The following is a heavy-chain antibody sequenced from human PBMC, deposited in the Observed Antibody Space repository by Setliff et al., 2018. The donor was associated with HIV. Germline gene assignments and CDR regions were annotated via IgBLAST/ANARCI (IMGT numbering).Heavy chain of an antibody. J-gene: IGHJ1*01. CDR2: VVPTIHEA. CDR3: ARGADASGYFYREYFQH. D-gene: IGHD3-22*01. V-gene: IGHV1-69*13. Sequence: SVKVSCKASGVTFNYSFITWVRQAPGQGLEWMGGVVPTIHEATYAQKFQGRVTITADESATTVYMEMSGLTSEDTAIYYCARGADASGYFYREYFQHWGQGTLVTGSA. CDR1: GVTFNYSF.